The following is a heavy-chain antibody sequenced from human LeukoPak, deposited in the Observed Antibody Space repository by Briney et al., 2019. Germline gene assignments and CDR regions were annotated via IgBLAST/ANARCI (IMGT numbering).Heavy chain of an antibody. CDR1: GYTFTGYY. J-gene: IGHJ6*04. CDR3: ARDVYYYGSGSDGMDV. Sequence: GASVKVSCKASGYTFTGYYMHWVRQAPGQGLEWMGWINPNSGGTNYAQKFQGRVTMTRDTSISTAYMELSRLRSDDTAVYYCARDVYYYGSGSDGMDVWGKGTTVTISS. CDR2: INPNSGGT. V-gene: IGHV1-2*02. D-gene: IGHD3-10*01.